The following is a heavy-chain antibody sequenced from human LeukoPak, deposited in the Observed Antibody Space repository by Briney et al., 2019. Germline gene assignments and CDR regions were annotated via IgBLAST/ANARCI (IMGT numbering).Heavy chain of an antibody. CDR1: GFTFSSYA. J-gene: IGHJ4*02. CDR3: AKDGEGYYYDSSGYHDY. V-gene: IGHV3-23*01. Sequence: PGGSLGLSFAASGFTFSSYAMTWVRQAPGKGRKWVSAIIGSGGSTYYADSVKGQFNISRHNSKNTLYLQMNSMRAEDTAVYYCAKDGEGYYYDSSGYHDYWGQGTLVTVSS. CDR2: IIGSGGST. D-gene: IGHD3-22*01.